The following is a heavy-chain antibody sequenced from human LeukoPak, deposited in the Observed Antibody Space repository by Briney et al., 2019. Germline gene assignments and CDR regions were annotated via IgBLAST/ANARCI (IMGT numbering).Heavy chain of an antibody. J-gene: IGHJ4*02. CDR2: IYYSGST. CDR1: GGSITTYY. Sequence: SETLSPTCTVSGGSITTYYWSWIRQPPGKGLEWIGYIYYSGSTNYNPPLKSRVTISIETSKNQFSLKLRSVTAADTAVYYCARHIPGNPYFDYWGQGTLVTVSS. D-gene: IGHD2/OR15-2a*01. CDR3: ARHIPGNPYFDY. V-gene: IGHV4-59*08.